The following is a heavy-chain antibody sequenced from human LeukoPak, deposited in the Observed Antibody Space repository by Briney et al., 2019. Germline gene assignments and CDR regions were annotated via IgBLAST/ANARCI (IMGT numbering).Heavy chain of an antibody. CDR1: GGSISSGDYY. V-gene: IGHV4-30-4*08. J-gene: IGHJ4*02. CDR3: ARVEGSGSYSLYY. Sequence: PSETLSLTCTVSGGSISSGDYYWSWIRQPPGKGLEWIGYIYYSGSTYYNPSLKSRVTISVDTSKNQFSLKLSSVTAADTAVYYCARVEGSGSYSLYYWGQGTLVTVSS. CDR2: IYYSGST. D-gene: IGHD3-10*01.